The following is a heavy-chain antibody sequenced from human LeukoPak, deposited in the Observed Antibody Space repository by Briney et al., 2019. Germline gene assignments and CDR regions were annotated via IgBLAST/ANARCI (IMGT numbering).Heavy chain of an antibody. CDR1: GGSISTYY. D-gene: IGHD3/OR15-3a*01. CDR2: IYYSGST. Sequence: SETLSLTCTVSGGSISTYYWSWIRQPPGKGLEWIGYIYYSGSTYYNPSLKSRVTISVDTSKNQFSLKLSSVTAADTAVYYCARHLVLFFDAFDIWGQGTMVTVSS. J-gene: IGHJ3*02. V-gene: IGHV4-59*08. CDR3: ARHLVLFFDAFDI.